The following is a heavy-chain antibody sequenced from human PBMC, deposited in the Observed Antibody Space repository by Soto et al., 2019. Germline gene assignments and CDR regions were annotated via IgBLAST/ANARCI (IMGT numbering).Heavy chain of an antibody. D-gene: IGHD5-12*01. CDR2: INTYNGNT. J-gene: IGHJ6*02. Sequence: ASVKVYCKASGYSFTSYGISWVRQAPGQVLEWMGWINTYNGNTNYAQKLQGRVTMTTDTSTSTASVELRSLTSDDTAVYYCATGGGSSSYGLDVWGQGTTVTVSS. CDR1: GYSFTSYG. CDR3: ATGGGSSSYGLDV. V-gene: IGHV1-18*04.